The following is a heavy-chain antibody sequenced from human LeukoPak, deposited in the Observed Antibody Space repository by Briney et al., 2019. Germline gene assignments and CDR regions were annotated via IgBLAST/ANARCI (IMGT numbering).Heavy chain of an antibody. CDR1: GYSLTSYW. J-gene: IGHJ4*02. CDR3: ARQEYYYDSIGYHYPGY. V-gene: IGHV5-51*01. Sequence: HGESLKISCKGSGYSLTSYWIGWVRQMPGKGLEWMGIIHPGDSDTRYSPSFQGQVTISADKSISTAYLQWSSLKASDTAMYYCARQEYYYDSIGYHYPGYWGQGNLVTVSS. D-gene: IGHD3-22*01. CDR2: IHPGDSDT.